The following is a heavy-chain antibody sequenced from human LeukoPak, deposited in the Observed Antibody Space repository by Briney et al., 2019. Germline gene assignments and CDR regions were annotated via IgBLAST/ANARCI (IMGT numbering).Heavy chain of an antibody. Sequence: GGSLRLSCAASGFTFSSYAMSWVRQAPGKGLEWVSRISYNGGSTYYTDSVKGRFTISRDNSKNTLSLQMNSLRAEDTAVYYCAKIGRHYYGSALKGAFDIWGQGTMVTVSS. CDR1: GFTFSSYA. J-gene: IGHJ3*02. D-gene: IGHD3-10*01. V-gene: IGHV3-23*01. CDR3: AKIGRHYYGSALKGAFDI. CDR2: ISYNGGST.